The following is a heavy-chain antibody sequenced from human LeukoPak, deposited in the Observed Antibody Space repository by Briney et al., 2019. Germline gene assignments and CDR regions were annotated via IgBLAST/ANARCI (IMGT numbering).Heavy chain of an antibody. J-gene: IGHJ4*02. Sequence: SETLSLTCTVSGGSISSSSNYCGWIRQPPGEGLEWIGSIYYSGSTYYNPSLKSRVTISVDTSKNQFSLKLTSVTAADTAVYYCARRYYGDYRWGQGTLVTVSS. CDR1: GGSISSSSNY. CDR2: IYYSGST. V-gene: IGHV4-39*01. D-gene: IGHD4-17*01. CDR3: ARRYYGDYR.